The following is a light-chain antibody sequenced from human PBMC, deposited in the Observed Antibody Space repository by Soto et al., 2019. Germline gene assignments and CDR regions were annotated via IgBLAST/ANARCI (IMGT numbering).Light chain of an antibody. CDR1: QTISSW. CDR3: QQANSFPIT. V-gene: IGKV1-12*01. CDR2: AAS. Sequence: DIQVTQKPSTLSGSVGDRVTITCRASQTISSWLAWYQQKPGKAPKLLIYAASSLQSGVPSRFSGSGSGTDFTLTISSLQPEDFATYYCQQANSFPITFGQGTRLENK. J-gene: IGKJ5*01.